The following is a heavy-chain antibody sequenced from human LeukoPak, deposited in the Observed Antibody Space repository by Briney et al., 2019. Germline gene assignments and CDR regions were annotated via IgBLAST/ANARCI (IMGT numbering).Heavy chain of an antibody. CDR2: IYYSGST. CDR1: GGSISSYY. Sequence: SETLSLTCTVSGGSISSYYWSWIRQPPGKGLEWIGYIYYSGSTNYNPSLKSRVTISVDTSKNQFSLKLSSVTAADTAVYYCARDTPLYYYGSGSSRDKTEGPEAPFDYWGQGTLVTVSS. CDR3: ARDTPLYYYGSGSSRDKTEGPEAPFDY. J-gene: IGHJ4*02. V-gene: IGHV4-59*01. D-gene: IGHD3-10*01.